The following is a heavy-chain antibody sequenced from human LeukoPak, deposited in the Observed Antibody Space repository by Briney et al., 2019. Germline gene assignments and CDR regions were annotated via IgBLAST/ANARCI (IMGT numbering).Heavy chain of an antibody. CDR1: GGSFSGYY. CDR2: INHSGST. V-gene: IGHV4-34*01. CDR3: ARVGNDFWSGYYRYGNWFDP. Sequence: PSETLSLTCAVYGGSFSGYYWSWIRQPPGKGLEWIGEINHSGSTNYNPSLKSRVTISVDTSKNQLSLKLSSVTAADTAVYYCARVGNDFWSGYYRYGNWFDPWGQGTLVTVSS. D-gene: IGHD3-3*01. J-gene: IGHJ5*02.